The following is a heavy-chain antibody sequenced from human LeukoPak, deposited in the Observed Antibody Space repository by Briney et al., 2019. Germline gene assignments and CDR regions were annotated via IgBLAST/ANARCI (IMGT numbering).Heavy chain of an antibody. Sequence: GGSLRLSCAASGFTFSSPAMSWVRQAPGKGLEWVSSITPSGDGAYYAASVKGRFTISRDNSKNTLYLQMDSLRADDTAKYYRAKDSPVATWWGQGTLVTVSS. J-gene: IGHJ4*02. CDR2: ITPSGDGA. V-gene: IGHV3-23*01. CDR3: AKDSPVATW. D-gene: IGHD1-26*01. CDR1: GFTFSSPA.